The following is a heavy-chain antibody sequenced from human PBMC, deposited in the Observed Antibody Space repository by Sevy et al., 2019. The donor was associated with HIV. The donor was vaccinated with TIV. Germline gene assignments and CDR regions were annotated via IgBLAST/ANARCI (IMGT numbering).Heavy chain of an antibody. V-gene: IGHV3-48*01. Sequence: GGSLRLSCVTSGFSFSSYSMNWVRQAPGKGLEWVSNISRGSGTIRYVDSVKGRLTISRDNAKNSLFLQMNSLRAEDTAVYYCARDAHWAFDYWGQGALVTVSS. D-gene: IGHD7-27*01. CDR2: ISRGSGTI. J-gene: IGHJ4*02. CDR1: GFSFSSYS. CDR3: ARDAHWAFDY.